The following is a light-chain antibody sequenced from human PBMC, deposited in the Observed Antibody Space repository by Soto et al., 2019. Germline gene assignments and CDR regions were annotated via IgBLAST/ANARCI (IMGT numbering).Light chain of an antibody. J-gene: IGKJ5*01. CDR2: ASV. V-gene: IGKV3-20*01. CDR1: QSSGSNF. CDR3: QFYGKSPT. Sequence: VLSQHPDYLSLSPGERASLSCKTSQSSGSNFVAWYQKKPGQAPRLLIYASVTRATGIPDRFSGSASGTDFTLTSYRQEQEDFAVYYCQFYGKSPTFGQGRRLDVK.